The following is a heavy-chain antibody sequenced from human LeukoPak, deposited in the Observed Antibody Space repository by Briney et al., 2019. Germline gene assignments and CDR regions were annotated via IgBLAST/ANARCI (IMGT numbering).Heavy chain of an antibody. CDR1: GYTFTGYY. V-gene: IGHV1-2*02. D-gene: IGHD1-26*01. CDR2: INPNSGGT. Sequence: ASVKVSCTASGYTFTGYYMHWVRQAPGQGLEWMGWINPNSGGTNYAQKFQGRVTMTRDTSISTAYMELSRLRSDDTAVYYCARDLGLVGATLTSFDYWGQGTLVTVSS. CDR3: ARDLGLVGATLTSFDY. J-gene: IGHJ4*02.